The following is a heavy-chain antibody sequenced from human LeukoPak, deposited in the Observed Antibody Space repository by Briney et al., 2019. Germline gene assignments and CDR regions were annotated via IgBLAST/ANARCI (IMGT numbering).Heavy chain of an antibody. Sequence: GGSLRLSCAASGFTFSDYYMSWIRQAPGKGLEWVSYISSSGSTIYYADSVKGRFITSRDNSKNTLYLQMNSLRVEDTAVYYCARDLDDYNDFPPIFQYWGQGTQVIVSS. V-gene: IGHV3-11*01. CDR1: GFTFSDYY. CDR3: ARDLDDYNDFPPIFQY. D-gene: IGHD5-24*01. CDR2: ISSSGSTI. J-gene: IGHJ1*01.